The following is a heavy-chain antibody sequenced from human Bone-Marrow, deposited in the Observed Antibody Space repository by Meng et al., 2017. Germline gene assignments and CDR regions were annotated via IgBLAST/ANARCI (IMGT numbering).Heavy chain of an antibody. Sequence: GESLKISCAASGFTFSSYGMHWVRQAPGKGLEWVSYISSSGSTIYYADSVKGRFTISRDNAKNSLYLQMNSLRAEDTAVYYCARGYCSGGSCLHKLYYYYGMDVWGQGTTVTVSS. D-gene: IGHD2-15*01. CDR3: ARGYCSGGSCLHKLYYYYGMDV. J-gene: IGHJ6*02. CDR1: GFTFSSYG. V-gene: IGHV3-48*04. CDR2: ISSSGSTI.